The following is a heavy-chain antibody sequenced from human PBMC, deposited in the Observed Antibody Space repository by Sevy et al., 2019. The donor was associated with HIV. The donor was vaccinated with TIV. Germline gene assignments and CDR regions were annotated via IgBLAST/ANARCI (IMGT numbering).Heavy chain of an antibody. Sequence: GESLKISCAVSGFTFRNFWMSWVRQAPGKGLEWVANIRQDGSEKYYVDSVRGRFTISRDNDKNSLFLQLNSLRADDTAIYYCAKSYFGSGTSYGMDLWGRGTTVTVSS. CDR1: GFTFRNFW. D-gene: IGHD3-10*01. J-gene: IGHJ6*02. CDR3: AKSYFGSGTSYGMDL. CDR2: IRQDGSEK. V-gene: IGHV3-7*01.